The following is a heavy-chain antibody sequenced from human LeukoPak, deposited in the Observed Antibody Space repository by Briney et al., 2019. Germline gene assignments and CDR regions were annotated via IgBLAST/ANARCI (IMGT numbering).Heavy chain of an antibody. J-gene: IGHJ4*02. CDR1: GFTFSSYS. CDR3: ARGETLFYY. V-gene: IGHV3-48*01. Sequence: PGGSLRLSCAASGFTFSSYSMNWVRQAPGKGLEWVSYISSSSTIYYADSVKGRFTISRDNAKNSLYLQMNSLRAEDTAVYYCARGETLFYYWGQGTLVTVSS. D-gene: IGHD3-10*02. CDR2: ISSSSTI.